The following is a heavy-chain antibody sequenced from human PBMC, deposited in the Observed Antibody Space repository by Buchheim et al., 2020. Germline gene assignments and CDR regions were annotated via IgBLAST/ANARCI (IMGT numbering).Heavy chain of an antibody. V-gene: IGHV3-7*01. D-gene: IGHD3-22*01. Sequence: EVQLVESGGGLVQPGGSLRLSCAASGFTFNNYWMSWVRQAPGKGLEWVANIKPDGSQTYYVGSVKGRFTISRDNAKNSLYLQMNSLRAEDAAVYYCARVTTDYWGQGTL. CDR1: GFTFNNYW. J-gene: IGHJ4*02. CDR2: IKPDGSQT. CDR3: ARVTTDY.